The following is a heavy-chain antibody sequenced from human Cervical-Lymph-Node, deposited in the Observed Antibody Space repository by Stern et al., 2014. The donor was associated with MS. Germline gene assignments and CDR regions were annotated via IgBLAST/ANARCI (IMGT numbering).Heavy chain of an antibody. CDR3: TTSAMVGREWLFFPRDH. Sequence: EVQLVESGGGLVKPGGSLRLSCAASGLGVMNAWMSWVRQAPGKGLEWIGRIKSKRGDVTTHHAAPLKGRFTISRDESTNTLYLQMNSLRIEDTAVYYCTTSAMVGREWLFFPRDHWGPGTLVTVSS. CDR1: GLGVMNAW. CDR2: IKSKRGDVTT. J-gene: IGHJ4*02. V-gene: IGHV3-15*01. D-gene: IGHD3-3*01.